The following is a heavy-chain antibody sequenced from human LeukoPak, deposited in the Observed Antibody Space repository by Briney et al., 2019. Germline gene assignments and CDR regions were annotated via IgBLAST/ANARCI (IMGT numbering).Heavy chain of an antibody. CDR2: ISVNSWYI. CDR1: GFTFSTYS. CDR3: ARVESGTEYDLYIGY. J-gene: IGHJ4*02. Sequence: PGGSLRLSCAASGFTFSTYSMNWVRQAPGKGLEWVASISVNSWYIYYADSLKGRFTISRDNAKNSLHLQMNSLRVEDTAVYYCARVESGTEYDLYIGYWGQGTLVAVSS. V-gene: IGHV3-21*01. D-gene: IGHD2/OR15-2a*01.